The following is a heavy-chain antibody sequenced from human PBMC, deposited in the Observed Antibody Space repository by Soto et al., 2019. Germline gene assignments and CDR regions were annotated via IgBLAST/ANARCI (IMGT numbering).Heavy chain of an antibody. CDR3: ARQVYYYDSSGYFEYFQH. CDR2: IYYSGST. D-gene: IGHD3-22*01. V-gene: IGHV4-30-4*01. Sequence: SETLSLTCTVSGGSISSGDYYWSWIRQPPGKGLEWIGYIYYSGSTYYNPSLKSRVTISVDTSKNQFSLKLSSVTAADTAVYYCARQVYYYDSSGYFEYFQHWGQGTLVTVSS. J-gene: IGHJ1*01. CDR1: GGSISSGDYY.